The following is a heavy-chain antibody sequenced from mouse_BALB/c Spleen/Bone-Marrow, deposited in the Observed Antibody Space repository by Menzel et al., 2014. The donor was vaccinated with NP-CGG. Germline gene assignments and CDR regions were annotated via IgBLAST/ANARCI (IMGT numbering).Heavy chain of an antibody. Sequence: VQLQQSGPELEKPGASVKISCQASGYSFTGYDINWVKQSNGKSLEWLGNIDPYYGGTSYNQKFQAKATLTVDRSSSTAYMQRKSLTSEDSAVYYCRRRGSSDYWFAYWGQGTLVTVSA. CDR3: RRRGSSDYWFAY. CDR1: GYSFTGYD. D-gene: IGHD3-1*01. J-gene: IGHJ3*01. V-gene: IGHV1-39*01. CDR2: IDPYYGGT.